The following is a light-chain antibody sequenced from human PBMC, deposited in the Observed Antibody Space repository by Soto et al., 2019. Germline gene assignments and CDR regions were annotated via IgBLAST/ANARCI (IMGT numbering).Light chain of an antibody. CDR1: QSVSSS. Sequence: EIVLTQSPATLSLSPGERATLSCRASQSVSSSLAWYQQKPGQAPRLLIYDASNRATGIPARFSGSGSGTAFTLNISSLEHEDFAVYYCQQRSNWPPYTFGQGTKLEIK. CDR2: DAS. V-gene: IGKV3-11*01. CDR3: QQRSNWPPYT. J-gene: IGKJ2*01.